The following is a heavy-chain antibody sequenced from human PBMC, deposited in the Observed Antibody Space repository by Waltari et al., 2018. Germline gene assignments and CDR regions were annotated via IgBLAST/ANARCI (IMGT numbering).Heavy chain of an antibody. Sequence: QVQLVQSGAEVKKPGSSVKVSCKASGGTFSSYAISWVRQAPGQGIEWMGGIIAIFGRANEALKFQGRVTITAEESRSTAYMELSSLRAEDTAVYYCASAAQLPSMVRYYYGMDVWGQGTTVTVSS. CDR2: IIAIFGRA. V-gene: IGHV1-69*01. J-gene: IGHJ6*02. CDR1: GGTFSSYA. D-gene: IGHD3-10*01. CDR3: ASAAQLPSMVRYYYGMDV.